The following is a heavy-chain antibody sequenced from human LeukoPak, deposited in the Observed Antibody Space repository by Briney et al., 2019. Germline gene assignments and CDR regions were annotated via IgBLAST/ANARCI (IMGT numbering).Heavy chain of an antibody. Sequence: ASVKVSCKASGYTFTSYYMHWVRQAPGQGLEWMGIINPSGGSTSYAQKFQGRVTMTRDMSTSTVYMELSSLRSEDTAVYYCARGGGYCSGGSCYSLYYYYYYYMDVWGKGTTVTVSS. CDR2: INPSGGST. J-gene: IGHJ6*03. CDR3: ARGGGYCSGGSCYSLYYYYYYYMDV. D-gene: IGHD2-15*01. V-gene: IGHV1-46*01. CDR1: GYTFTSYY.